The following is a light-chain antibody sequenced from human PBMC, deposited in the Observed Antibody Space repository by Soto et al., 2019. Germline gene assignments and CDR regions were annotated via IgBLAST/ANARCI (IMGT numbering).Light chain of an antibody. CDR1: QSLLHSNGYNY. Sequence: DIVLTQSPLSLPVTPGEPASISCKSSQSLLHSNGYNYLDWYLQKPGQSPHLLIYLGSNRASGVPDRFGGSGSDTDFTLKISRVEAEDLGIYYCMQGLRPPYTFGQGTKLEIK. J-gene: IGKJ2*01. CDR3: MQGLRPPYT. V-gene: IGKV2-28*01. CDR2: LGS.